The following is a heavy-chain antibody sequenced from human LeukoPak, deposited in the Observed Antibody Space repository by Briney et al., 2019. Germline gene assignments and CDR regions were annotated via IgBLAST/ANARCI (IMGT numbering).Heavy chain of an antibody. D-gene: IGHD2-2*02. Sequence: GGSLRLSCAASGFTFSSYGMHWVRQAPGKGLEWVAVISYDGSNKYYADPVKGRFTISRDNSKNTLYLQMNSLRAEDTAVYYCAKDSSIVPAAISAFDIWGQGTMVTVSS. CDR2: ISYDGSNK. J-gene: IGHJ3*02. V-gene: IGHV3-30*18. CDR3: AKDSSIVPAAISAFDI. CDR1: GFTFSSYG.